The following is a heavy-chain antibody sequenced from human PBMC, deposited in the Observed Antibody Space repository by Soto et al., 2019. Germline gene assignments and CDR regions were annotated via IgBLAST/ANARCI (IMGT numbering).Heavy chain of an antibody. V-gene: IGHV5-51*01. CDR3: ARHSYSSGWPIGDFDY. Sequence: GESLKISCKGSVYSFTSYWIGWERPMPGKGLELMGIIYTGDSDTRYSPSFQGKVTILAQKSISNAYLKWXIRKPYDTAVYYCARHSYSSGWPIGDFDYGGRETLVTVSS. CDR2: IYTGDSDT. CDR1: VYSFTSYW. J-gene: IGHJ4*02. D-gene: IGHD6-19*01.